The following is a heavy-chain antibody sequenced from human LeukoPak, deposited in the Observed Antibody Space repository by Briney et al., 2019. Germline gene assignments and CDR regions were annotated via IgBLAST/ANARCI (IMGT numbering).Heavy chain of an antibody. Sequence: GGSLRLSCAASGGSTFRKYDLNWVRQAPGKGLEWVPLMSSGGTTYYAESVRGRFTISRDISKNTLYLQVNSLRTEDTAVYYCAKVLGFGGDAYGMDVWGQGTTVTVSS. CDR1: GGSTFRKYD. V-gene: IGHV3-23*01. D-gene: IGHD3-10*01. CDR3: AKVLGFGGDAYGMDV. J-gene: IGHJ6*02. CDR2: MSSGGTT.